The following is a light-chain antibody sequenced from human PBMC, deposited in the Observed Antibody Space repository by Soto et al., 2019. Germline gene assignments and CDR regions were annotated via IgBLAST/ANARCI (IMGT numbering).Light chain of an antibody. CDR3: QSYDSSLSGWGV. CDR2: GNS. J-gene: IGLJ2*01. V-gene: IGLV1-40*01. Sequence: QTVVTQPPSVSGAPGQRVTISCTGSSSNIGAGYDVHWYQQLPGTAPKLLIYGNSNRPSGVPDRFSGSKSGTSASLAITGLQAEDEADYYFQSYDSSLSGWGVFGGGTKLTVL. CDR1: SSNIGAGYD.